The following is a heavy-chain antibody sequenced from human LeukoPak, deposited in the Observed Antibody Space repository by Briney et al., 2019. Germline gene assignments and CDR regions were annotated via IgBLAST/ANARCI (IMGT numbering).Heavy chain of an antibody. Sequence: GGSLRLSCAASGFTFSSYAMHWVRQAPGKGLEYVSAISSNGGSTYYANSVKGRFTISRDNSKNTLYLQMGSLRAEDMAVYYCARVSNLICGGFDYWGQGTLVTVSS. V-gene: IGHV3-64*01. D-gene: IGHD3/OR15-3a*01. CDR2: ISSNGGST. CDR3: ARVSNLICGGFDY. J-gene: IGHJ4*02. CDR1: GFTFSSYA.